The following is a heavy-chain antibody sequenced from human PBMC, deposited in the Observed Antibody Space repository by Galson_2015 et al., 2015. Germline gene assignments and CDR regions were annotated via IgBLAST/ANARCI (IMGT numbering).Heavy chain of an antibody. V-gene: IGHV7-4-1*02. J-gene: IGHJ3*02. D-gene: IGHD3-22*01. Sequence: SVKVSCKASGYTFTSYAMNWVRQAPGQGLEWMGCINTNTGNPPYAQAFTGRFVFSLDTSVSTAYLQISSLKAEDTAVYYCARDYYDSSGYYLGLNAFDIWGQGTMVTVSS. CDR1: GYTFTSYA. CDR3: ARDYYDSSGYYLGLNAFDI. CDR2: INTNTGNP.